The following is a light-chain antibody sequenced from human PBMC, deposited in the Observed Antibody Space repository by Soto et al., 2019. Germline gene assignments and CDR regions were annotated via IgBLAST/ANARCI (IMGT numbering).Light chain of an antibody. CDR2: STY. V-gene: IGLV1-47*02. CDR3: AAWDDSLSGFYV. J-gene: IGLJ1*01. CDR1: SSNIGSKD. Sequence: QAVVTQPPSASGTPGQRVTISCSGSSSNIGSKDVYWYQQLPGTAPKLLIYSTYQRPSGVPDRFSGSKSGTSASLAISGLRSEDEGDYYCAAWDDSLSGFYVFGTGTKVTVL.